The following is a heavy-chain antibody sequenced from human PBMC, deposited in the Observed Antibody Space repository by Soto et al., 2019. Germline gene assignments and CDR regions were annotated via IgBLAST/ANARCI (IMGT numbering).Heavy chain of an antibody. V-gene: IGHV4-59*01. CDR3: AAGEASSRNLAPYYLDF. CDR1: GGSMRNYF. Sequence: KASETLSLTCTVSGGSMRNYFWTWIRRPPGKGLEWIGYIHYSGTTSFFPSYNPSLRSRVTISEDTSKNQFSLKLLSVTTADTAVYFCAAGEASSRNLAPYYLDFWGQGTLVTV. CDR2: IHYSGTT. D-gene: IGHD6-13*01. J-gene: IGHJ4*02.